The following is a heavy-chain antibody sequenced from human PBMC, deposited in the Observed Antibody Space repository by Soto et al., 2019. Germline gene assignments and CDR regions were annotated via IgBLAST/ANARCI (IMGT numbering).Heavy chain of an antibody. V-gene: IGHV1-2*04. CDR3: ARGLVVVPAAMGYFDY. CDR2: INPNSGGT. J-gene: IGHJ4*02. CDR1: GYTFTGYY. D-gene: IGHD2-2*01. Sequence: ASVKVSCKASGYTFTGYYMHWARQAPGQGLEWMGWINPNSGGTNYAQKFQGWVTMTRDTSISTAYMELSRLRSDDTAVYYCARGLVVVPAAMGYFDYWGQGTLVTVS.